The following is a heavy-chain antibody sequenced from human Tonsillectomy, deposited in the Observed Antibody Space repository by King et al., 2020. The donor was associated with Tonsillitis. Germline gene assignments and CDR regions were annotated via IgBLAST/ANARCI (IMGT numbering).Heavy chain of an antibody. CDR1: GGSFSGYY. Sequence: VQLQQWGAGLLTPSETLSLTCAVYGGSFSGYYWSWIRQPPGKGLEWIGEINHSGSTNYNPSLKSRVTISVDTSKNQFYMKLSSVAAAATAVYYCVRVPSGCYPYDDGMDVWGQGTTVTVSS. D-gene: IGHD6-19*01. CDR2: INHSGST. CDR3: VRVPSGCYPYDDGMDV. V-gene: IGHV4-34*01. J-gene: IGHJ6*02.